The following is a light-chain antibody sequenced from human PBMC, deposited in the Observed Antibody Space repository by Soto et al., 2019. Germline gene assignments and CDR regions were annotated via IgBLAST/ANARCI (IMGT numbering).Light chain of an antibody. CDR1: QSVGSN. V-gene: IGKV3D-15*01. Sequence: EIVMTQSPGTLSVSPGERVTLSCGASQSVGSNLAWYQQKPGQAPRLLIYGASTRATGIPARFSGSGSGTEFILSISSLQSEDFAVYYCQQYHYWVTFGGGTKVELK. CDR3: QQYHYWVT. CDR2: GAS. J-gene: IGKJ4*01.